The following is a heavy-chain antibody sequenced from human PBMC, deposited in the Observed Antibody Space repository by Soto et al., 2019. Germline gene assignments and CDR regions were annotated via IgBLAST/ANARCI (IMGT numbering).Heavy chain of an antibody. CDR1: GFTFSTYA. V-gene: IGHV3-23*01. Sequence: PGGSLRLSCAASGFTFSTYAMTWVRQAPGKGLEWVSTISGGGGSTYYADSVKGRFTISRDNSKNTLYLQMNSLRAEDTAAYYCAKGQGSYYYGMDVWGQGTTVTVSS. CDR2: ISGGGGST. CDR3: AKGQGSYYYGMDV. J-gene: IGHJ6*01.